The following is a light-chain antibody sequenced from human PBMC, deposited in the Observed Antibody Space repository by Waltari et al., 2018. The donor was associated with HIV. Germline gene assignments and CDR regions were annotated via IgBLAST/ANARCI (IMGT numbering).Light chain of an antibody. CDR3: QQYYSTLYT. J-gene: IGKJ2*01. CDR2: WAS. Sequence: DIVMTQSPDSLAVYLGERATINCKSSQSVLKSSTNKNYLAWYQHKPGQPPKLLIYWASTRESGVPDRFSGSGSGTDFTLTISSLQAEDVAVYYCQQYYSTLYTFGQGTKLEIK. CDR1: QSVLKSSTNKNY. V-gene: IGKV4-1*01.